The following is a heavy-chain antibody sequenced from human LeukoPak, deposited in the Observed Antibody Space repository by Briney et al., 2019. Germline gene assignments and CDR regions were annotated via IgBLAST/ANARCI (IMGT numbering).Heavy chain of an antibody. V-gene: IGHV4-39*07. CDR3: VTVKPSSGFSSSFDY. J-gene: IGHJ4*02. D-gene: IGHD3-22*01. Sequence: SSQTLSLTCAVSGGSISSGGYSWSWIRQPPGKGLEWIGSIYYSGSTYYNPSLKSRVTISVDTSKNQFSLILNSVTAADTAVYYCVTVKPSSGFSSSFDYWGQGILVIVSS. CDR1: GGSISSGGYS. CDR2: IYYSGST.